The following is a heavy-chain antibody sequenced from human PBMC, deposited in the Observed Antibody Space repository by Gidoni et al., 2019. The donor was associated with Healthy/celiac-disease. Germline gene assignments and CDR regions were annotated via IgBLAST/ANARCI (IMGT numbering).Heavy chain of an antibody. J-gene: IGHJ4*02. V-gene: IGHV4-39*01. CDR1: GCSISSSSYY. D-gene: IGHD2-21*02. Sequence: QLQLQESGPGLVKPSETLSLTCTVSGCSISSSSYYWGWIRQPPGKGLEWIGSIYYSGSTYYNPSLKSRVTISVDTSKNQFSLKLSSVTAADTAVYYGAYSGAYCGGDCFKGGIDYWGQGTLVTVSS. CDR2: IYYSGST. CDR3: AYSGAYCGGDCFKGGIDY.